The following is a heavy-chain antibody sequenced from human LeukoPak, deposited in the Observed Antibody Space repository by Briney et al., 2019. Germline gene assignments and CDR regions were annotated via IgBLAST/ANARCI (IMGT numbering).Heavy chain of an antibody. J-gene: IGHJ5*02. Sequence: ASVKVSCKASGYTFTSYYMHWVRQAPGQGLEWMGIINPSGGSTSYAQKFQGRVTMTRDTSTSTVYMELSSLRSEDTAVYYCARGAMIVVVITDLYNWFDPWGQGTLVTVSS. V-gene: IGHV1-46*01. D-gene: IGHD3-22*01. CDR2: INPSGGST. CDR3: ARGAMIVVVITDLYNWFDP. CDR1: GYTFTSYY.